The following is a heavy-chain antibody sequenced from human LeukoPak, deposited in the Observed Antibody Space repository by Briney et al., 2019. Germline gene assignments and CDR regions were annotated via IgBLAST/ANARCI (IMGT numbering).Heavy chain of an antibody. CDR1: GFTFSSYG. D-gene: IGHD2-2*01. Sequence: PGRSLRLSCAASGFTFSSYGMHWVRQAPGKGLEWVAVISYDGSNKYYADSVKGRFTISRDNSKNTLYLQMNGLRADDTAIYYCAKVVGAIDSWGQGTLVTVSS. CDR3: AKVVGAIDS. CDR2: ISYDGSNK. V-gene: IGHV3-30*18. J-gene: IGHJ4*02.